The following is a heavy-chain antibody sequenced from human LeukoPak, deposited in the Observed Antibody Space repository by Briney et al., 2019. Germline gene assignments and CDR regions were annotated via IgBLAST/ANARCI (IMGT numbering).Heavy chain of an antibody. J-gene: IGHJ4*02. D-gene: IGHD3-16*01. Sequence: SVKISCKASGGTFSSYAISWVRQAPGQGLEWMGRIIPIFGTANYAQKFQGRVTITTDESTSTAYMELSSLRSEDTAVYYCARALLGEYYFDYWGQGTLVTVSS. CDR2: IIPIFGTA. V-gene: IGHV1-69*05. CDR1: GGTFSSYA. CDR3: ARALLGEYYFDY.